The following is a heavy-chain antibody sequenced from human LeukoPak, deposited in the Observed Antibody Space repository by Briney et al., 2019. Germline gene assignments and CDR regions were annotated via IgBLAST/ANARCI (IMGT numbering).Heavy chain of an antibody. D-gene: IGHD3-16*01. CDR1: GGSISSSSYY. J-gene: IGHJ4*02. Sequence: PSETLSLTCTVSGGSISSSSYYWGWIRQPPGKGLEYIGYMYYSGCSNYNPSLKSRVTILVDTSKNQFSLKLSSVIAADTAVYYCARRGTSMGPDTIWGQGTLVTVSS. CDR3: ARRGTSMGPDTI. CDR2: MYYSGCS. V-gene: IGHV4-61*05.